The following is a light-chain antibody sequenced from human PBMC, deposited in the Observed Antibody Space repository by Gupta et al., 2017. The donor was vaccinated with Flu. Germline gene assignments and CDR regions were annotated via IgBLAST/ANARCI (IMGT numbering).Light chain of an antibody. V-gene: IGKV3-20*01. CDR3: QRYGSALT. CDR1: QSVSSSY. J-gene: IGKJ1*01. Sequence: EIVFTQSPGTLSLSPGERATLSCRASQSVSSSYLAWYQQKPGQAPRLLIYGASSRATGIPDRFSGSGSGTDFTLTISRLEAEDFAVYYCQRYGSALTFGQGTKVEIK. CDR2: GAS.